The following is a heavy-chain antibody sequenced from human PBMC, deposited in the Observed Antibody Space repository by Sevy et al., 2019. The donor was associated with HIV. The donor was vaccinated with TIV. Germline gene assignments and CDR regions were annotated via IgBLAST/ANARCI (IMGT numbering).Heavy chain of an antibody. CDR2: ISYDGINK. D-gene: IGHD3-9*01. CDR3: AKDFTGFYGMDV. CDR1: GLSVTNNG. Sequence: GGSLRLSCEVSGLSVTNNGMHWVRQAPGKGLEWVAVISYDGINKYYGDSVKGRFIISRDRSKNTLYLQMNILRIEDTAVYYCAKDFTGFYGMDVWGQETTVTVSS. J-gene: IGHJ6*02. V-gene: IGHV3-30*18.